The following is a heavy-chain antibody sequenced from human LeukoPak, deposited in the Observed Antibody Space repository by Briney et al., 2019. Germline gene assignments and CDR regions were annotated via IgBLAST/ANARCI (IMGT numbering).Heavy chain of an antibody. CDR1: GFTFSSYA. CDR2: ISGSGGST. J-gene: IGHJ4*02. CDR3: ARDYYDSSGYPHFDY. Sequence: PGGSLRLSCAASGFTFSSYAMSWVRQAPGKGLEWVSAISGSGGSTYYADSVKGRFTISRDNSKNTLYLQMNSLRAEDTAVYYYARDYYDSSGYPHFDYWGQGTLVTVSS. V-gene: IGHV3-23*01. D-gene: IGHD3-22*01.